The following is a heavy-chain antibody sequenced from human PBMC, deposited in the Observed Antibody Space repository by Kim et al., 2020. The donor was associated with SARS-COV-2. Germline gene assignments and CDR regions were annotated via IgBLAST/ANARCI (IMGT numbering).Heavy chain of an antibody. CDR2: IYYSGST. Sequence: SETLSLTCTVSGGSISSYYWSWIRQPPGKGLEWIGYIYYSGSTNYNPSLKSRVTLSVDTSKNQFSLKLNSVTAADTAVYYCARALEGYSSGWYVDYWGQG. J-gene: IGHJ4*02. CDR3: ARALEGYSSGWYVDY. V-gene: IGHV4-59*01. CDR1: GGSISSYY. D-gene: IGHD6-19*01.